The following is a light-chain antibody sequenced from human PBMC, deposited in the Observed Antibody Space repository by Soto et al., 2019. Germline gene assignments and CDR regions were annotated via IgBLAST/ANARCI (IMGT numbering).Light chain of an antibody. CDR1: SSDVGGYDY. Sequence: QSALTQPASVSGSPGQSITISCTGTSSDVGGYDYVSWYQQYPDKAPKLMIFEVSNRPSGVSNRFSGSKSGNTASLTISVLQTEDEADYYCSAYAGSSVLFGGGTKVTVL. V-gene: IGLV2-14*01. J-gene: IGLJ2*01. CDR3: SAYAGSSVL. CDR2: EVS.